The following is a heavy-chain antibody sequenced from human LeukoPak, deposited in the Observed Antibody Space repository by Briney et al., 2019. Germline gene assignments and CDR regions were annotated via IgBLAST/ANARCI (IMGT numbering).Heavy chain of an antibody. CDR3: AKGSAPVGAIPYLYNWFDP. J-gene: IGHJ5*02. V-gene: IGHV1-46*01. CDR1: GYTFTSYY. D-gene: IGHD1-26*01. CDR2: INPSGGST. Sequence: VASVKVSCKASGYTFTSYYMHWVRQAPGQGLEWMGIINPSGGSTSYAQKFQGRVTMTRDTSTSTVYMELSSLRSEDTAVYYCAKGSAPVGAIPYLYNWFDPWGQGTLVTVSS.